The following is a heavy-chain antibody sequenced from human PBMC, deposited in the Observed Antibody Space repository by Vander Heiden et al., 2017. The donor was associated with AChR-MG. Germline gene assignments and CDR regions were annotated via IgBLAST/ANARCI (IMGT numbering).Heavy chain of an antibody. Sequence: QVQLVQSGAWWKQPGSSLTVSCKASGVTFSSDAISWVRQAPGQGLAWMGGIIPICGTANYAQKYQGRVTSTADKSTSTAYMELSSLRSEDTAVYYCATLVALEYSGVYAFDIWGQGTMVTVSS. CDR1: GVTFSSDA. CDR2: IIPICGTA. V-gene: IGHV1-69*06. CDR3: ATLVALEYSGVYAFDI. D-gene: IGHD5-12*01. J-gene: IGHJ3*02.